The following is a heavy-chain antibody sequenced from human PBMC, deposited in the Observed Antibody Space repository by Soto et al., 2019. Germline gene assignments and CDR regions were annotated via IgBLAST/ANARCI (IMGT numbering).Heavy chain of an antibody. J-gene: IGHJ4*02. Sequence: EVQLVESGGGLVQPGGFVRLSCAASGFTVSSNYMIWVRQAPGKGLEWISVIYTGGGTKYADSVKGRFTISRDTSRNTVYLHMDSLRVEDTAVYYCARAELEMPTPWGQGTLVTVSS. CDR2: IYTGGGT. D-gene: IGHD1-26*01. CDR1: GFTVSSNY. CDR3: ARAELEMPTP. V-gene: IGHV3-66*01.